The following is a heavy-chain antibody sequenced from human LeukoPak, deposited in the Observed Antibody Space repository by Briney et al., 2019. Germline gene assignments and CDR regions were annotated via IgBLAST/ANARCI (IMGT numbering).Heavy chain of an antibody. D-gene: IGHD3-10*01. J-gene: IGHJ2*01. CDR2: ISYDGSNK. CDR1: GFTFSIYG. Sequence: GGSLRLSCAASGFTFSIYGMHWVRQAPGKGLEWVAVISYDGSNKYYADSVKGRFTISRDNSKNTLYLQMNSLRAEDTAVYYCAKGRYYGSGSNDFYFDLWGRGTLVTVSS. CDR3: AKGRYYGSGSNDFYFDL. V-gene: IGHV3-30*18.